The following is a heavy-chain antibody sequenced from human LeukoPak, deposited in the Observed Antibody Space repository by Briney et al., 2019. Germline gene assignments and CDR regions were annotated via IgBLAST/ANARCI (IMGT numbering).Heavy chain of an antibody. D-gene: IGHD3-16*01. CDR2: IYSGGST. V-gene: IGHV3-53*01. CDR1: GFTVSSNY. CDR3: ARVFIDGGRWFDP. Sequence: PGGSLRLSWAASGFTVSSNYMSWVRQAPGKGLEWVSVIYSGGSTYYADSVKGRFTISRDNSKNTLYLQMNSLRAEDTAVYYCARVFIDGGRWFDPWGQGTLVTVSS. J-gene: IGHJ5*02.